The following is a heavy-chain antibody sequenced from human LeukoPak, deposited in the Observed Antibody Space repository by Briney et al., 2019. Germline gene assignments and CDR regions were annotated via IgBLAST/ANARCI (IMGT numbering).Heavy chain of an antibody. J-gene: IGHJ4*02. CDR2: LYYSGNT. V-gene: IGHV4-59*01. CDR3: ATGREWLPDY. Sequence: PSETLSLTCTVSGGSISSYYWSWIRQPPGKGLEWIGHLYYSGNTNYNPSLKSRVTMSVDTSKTQFSLKLSSVTAADTALYYCATGREWLPDYWGQGTLVTVSS. D-gene: IGHD5-12*01. CDR1: GGSISSYY.